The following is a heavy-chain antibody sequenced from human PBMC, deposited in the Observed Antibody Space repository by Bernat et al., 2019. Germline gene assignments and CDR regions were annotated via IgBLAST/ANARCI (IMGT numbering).Heavy chain of an antibody. D-gene: IGHD2-2*01. CDR1: GFTFSDYY. CDR2: ISSSSSYT. V-gene: IGHV3-11*06. J-gene: IGHJ6*03. Sequence: QVQLVESGGGLVKPGGSLRLSCAASGFTFSDYYMSWIRQAPGKGLEWVSYISSSSSYTNYADSVKGRFTISRDNAKNSLYLQMNSLRAEDTAVYYCARDRGYCSSTSCYYYYYMDVWGKGTTVTVSS. CDR3: ARDRGYCSSTSCYYYYYMDV.